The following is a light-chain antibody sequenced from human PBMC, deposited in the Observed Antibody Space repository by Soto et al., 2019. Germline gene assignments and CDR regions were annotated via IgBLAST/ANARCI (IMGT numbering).Light chain of an antibody. V-gene: IGKV3-20*01. J-gene: IGKJ1*01. Sequence: EIVLSLSPGTLSLSPGERATLSCRASQSVSRSYLAWYQQKPGQAPRLLIYGASSRATGIPDRFSGSGSGTDFTLTISRLEPEDFEVYYCLQYGSSPLTFGQGTKMEIK. CDR2: GAS. CDR1: QSVSRSY. CDR3: LQYGSSPLT.